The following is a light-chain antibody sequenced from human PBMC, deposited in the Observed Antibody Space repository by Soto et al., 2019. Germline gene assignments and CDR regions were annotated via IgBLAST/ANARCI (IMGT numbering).Light chain of an antibody. CDR1: SSNIGSNA. CDR2: SNN. V-gene: IGLV1-44*01. J-gene: IGLJ2*01. CDR3: AAWDDSLNGPV. Sequence: QAVVTQPPSASGTPGQRVTISCSGSSSNIGSNAVNWYQQLPGTAPKVLISSNNQRPSGVPDRFSGSKSGTSASLAISGLQSEDEADYYCAAWDDSLNGPVFAGGTKLTVL.